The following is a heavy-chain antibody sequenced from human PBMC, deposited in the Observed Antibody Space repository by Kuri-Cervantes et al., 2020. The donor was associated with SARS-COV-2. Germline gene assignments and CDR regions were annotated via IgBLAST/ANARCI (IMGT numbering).Heavy chain of an antibody. D-gene: IGHD3-10*01. CDR3: ARDYVVRGVIRRYFDL. CDR2: IYHSGST. Sequence: LRLSCAVSGGSISSGGYSWSWIRQPPGKGLEWIGYIYHSGSTYYNPSLKSRATISVDTSKNQFSLKLSSVTAADTAVYYCARDYVVRGVIRRYFDLWGRGTLVTVSS. J-gene: IGHJ2*01. CDR1: GGSISSGGYS. V-gene: IGHV4-30-2*01.